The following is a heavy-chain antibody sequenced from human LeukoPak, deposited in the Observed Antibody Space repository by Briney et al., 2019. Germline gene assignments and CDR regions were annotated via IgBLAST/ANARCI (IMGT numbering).Heavy chain of an antibody. J-gene: IGHJ4*02. D-gene: IGHD7-27*01. CDR3: ARELSGVSFDY. CDR2: FNPGGGST. Sequence: ASVKVSCKASGYTFTSYYIHWVRQAPGQGLEWMGIFNPGGGSTSYAQKLQGRITMTSDTTTSTGYMELSSLRSEDTAVYYCARELSGVSFDYWGQGALVTVSS. V-gene: IGHV1-46*01. CDR1: GYTFTSYY.